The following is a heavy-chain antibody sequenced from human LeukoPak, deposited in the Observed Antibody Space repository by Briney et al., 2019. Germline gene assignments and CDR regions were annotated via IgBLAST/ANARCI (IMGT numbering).Heavy chain of an antibody. CDR2: IRSKANSYAT. J-gene: IGHJ6*03. CDR3: TRHKESGVTTDRRGYYYYYMNV. Sequence: GGSLKLXCAASGFTFSGSAMHWVRQASGKGLEWVGRIRSKANSYATAYAASVKGRFTISRDDSKNTAYLQMNSLKTEDTAVYYCTRHKESGVTTDRRGYYYYYMNVWGKGATVTVSS. V-gene: IGHV3-73*01. CDR1: GFTFSGSA. D-gene: IGHD4-17*01.